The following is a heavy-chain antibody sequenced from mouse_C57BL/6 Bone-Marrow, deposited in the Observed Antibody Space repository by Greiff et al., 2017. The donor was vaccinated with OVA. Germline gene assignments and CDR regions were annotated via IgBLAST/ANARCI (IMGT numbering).Heavy chain of an antibody. CDR3: ARSFYYYASRAYYAMDC. D-gene: IGHD1-1*01. V-gene: IGHV1-81*01. J-gene: IGHJ4*01. Sequence: QVQLQQSGAELARPGASVKLSCKASGYTFTSYGISWVKQRTGQGLEWIGEIYPRSGNTYYNEKFKGKATLTADKSSSTAYMELRSLTSEDSAVYFCARSFYYYASRAYYAMDCWGKGTTVTVSS. CDR2: IYPRSGNT. CDR1: GYTFTSYG.